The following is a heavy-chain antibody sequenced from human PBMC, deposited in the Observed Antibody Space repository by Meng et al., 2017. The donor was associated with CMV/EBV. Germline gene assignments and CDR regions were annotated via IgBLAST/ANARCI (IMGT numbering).Heavy chain of an antibody. Sequence: QITLKESRPPLVKPTQTLTLTCTFSGFSLSTSGVGVGWIRQPPGKALEWLALIYWDDDKRYSPSLKSRLTITKDTSKNQVVLTMTNMDPVDTATYYCAHRGQSSGWAILYFDYWGQGTLVTVSS. J-gene: IGHJ4*02. V-gene: IGHV2-5*02. CDR3: AHRGQSSGWAILYFDY. D-gene: IGHD6-19*01. CDR1: GFSLSTSGVG. CDR2: IYWDDDK.